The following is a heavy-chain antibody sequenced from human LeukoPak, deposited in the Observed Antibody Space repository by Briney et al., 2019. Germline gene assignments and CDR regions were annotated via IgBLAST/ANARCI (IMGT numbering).Heavy chain of an antibody. CDR1: GGSISSGSYY. Sequence: SETLSLTCTVSGGSISSGSYYWSWIRQPAGKGLEWIGRIYTSGSTDYNPSLKSRVTISVDTSKSQFSLKLSSVTAAVTAADYCARVMDAYYGSGSYYILDPWGQGTLVTVSS. CDR2: IYTSGST. J-gene: IGHJ5*02. D-gene: IGHD3-10*01. CDR3: ARVMDAYYGSGSYYILDP. V-gene: IGHV4-61*02.